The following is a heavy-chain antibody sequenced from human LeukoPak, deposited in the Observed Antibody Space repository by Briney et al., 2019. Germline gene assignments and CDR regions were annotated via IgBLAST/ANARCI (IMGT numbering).Heavy chain of an antibody. CDR1: GGSISSYH. D-gene: IGHD5-18*01. V-gene: IGHV4-59*01. CDR3: TTVKRGDIFGYFDF. CDR2: MYYTGVP. Sequence: SETLSLTCTFSGGSISSYHWNWIRQTPGKGLEWIGYMYYTGVPNYNPSLKGRVAISVDSSKNQFSLKVTSVTAADTAIYYCTTVKRGDIFGYFDFWGQGALVTVSS. J-gene: IGHJ4*02.